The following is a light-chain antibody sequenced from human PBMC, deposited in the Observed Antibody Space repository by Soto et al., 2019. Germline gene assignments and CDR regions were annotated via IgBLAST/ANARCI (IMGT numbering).Light chain of an antibody. CDR1: SGSIADNY. V-gene: IGLV6-57*01. J-gene: IGLJ3*02. Sequence: LTQPHSVSASPGKTVTISCTRSSGSIADNYVQWYQQRPGSSPTTVIYEHTHRPSGVPDRFSGSIDSSSNSASLTISGLKTEDEADYYCQSYDSNTQVFGGGTKLTVL. CDR3: QSYDSNTQV. CDR2: EHT.